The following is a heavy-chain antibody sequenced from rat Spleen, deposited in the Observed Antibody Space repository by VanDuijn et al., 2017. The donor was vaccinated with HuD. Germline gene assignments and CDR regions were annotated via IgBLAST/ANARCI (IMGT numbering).Heavy chain of an antibody. V-gene: IGHV2-1*01. CDR3: ARSYGGYTQHWFAY. CDR2: MWNGGGT. Sequence: QVQLKESGPGLVQPSQTLSLTCTVSGFSLISNSLHWVRQPPGKGLEWMGAMWNGGGTDYNSAFKSRLSFSRDTSKSQVFLKMNSLQTDDTAIYFCARSYGGYTQHWFAYWGQGTLVTVSS. J-gene: IGHJ3*01. D-gene: IGHD1-11*01. CDR1: GFSLISNS.